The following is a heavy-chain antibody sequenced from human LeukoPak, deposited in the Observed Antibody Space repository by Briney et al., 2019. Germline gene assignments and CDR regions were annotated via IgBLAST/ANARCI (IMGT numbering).Heavy chain of an antibody. V-gene: IGHV1-2*02. J-gene: IGHJ4*02. Sequence: ASVTVSCKASGYTFTGYYMHWVRQAPGQGLEWMGWINPNSGGTNYAQKFQGRVTMTRDTSISTAYMELSRLRPDDTAVYYCATGNDYGDYVGDYWGQGTLVTVSS. CDR3: ATGNDYGDYVGDY. CDR2: INPNSGGT. CDR1: GYTFTGYY. D-gene: IGHD4-17*01.